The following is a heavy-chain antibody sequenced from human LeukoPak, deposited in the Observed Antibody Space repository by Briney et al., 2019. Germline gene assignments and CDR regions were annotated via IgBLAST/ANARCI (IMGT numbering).Heavy chain of an antibody. CDR1: GGSFSGYY. CDR3: ARGKTKYSSSWYRVFDI. D-gene: IGHD6-13*01. CDR2: INRSGST. Sequence: HPSETLSLTCVVYGGSFSGYYWSWIRQPPGKGLEWIGEINRSGSTNYNPSLKSRVTISVDTSKNQFSLNLSSVTAADTAVYYCARGKTKYSSSWYRVFDIWGQGTMVTISS. J-gene: IGHJ3*02. V-gene: IGHV4-34*01.